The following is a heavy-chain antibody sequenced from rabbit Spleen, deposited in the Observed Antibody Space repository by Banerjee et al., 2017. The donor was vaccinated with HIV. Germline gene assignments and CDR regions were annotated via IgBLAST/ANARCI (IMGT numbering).Heavy chain of an antibody. D-gene: IGHD5-1*01. CDR2: IYAGSSGNT. CDR1: GFSFNSGDD. V-gene: IGHV1S40*01. Sequence: QSLEESGGGLVKPEASLILICKASGFSFNSGDDMCWVRQAPGKGLEWIACIYAGSSGNTYSATSAKGRFTISKTTSTTVTLQMTSLTAADTATYFCARDLVTVIGWNFTLWGPGSLVTV. CDR3: ARDLVTVIGWNFTL. J-gene: IGHJ4*01.